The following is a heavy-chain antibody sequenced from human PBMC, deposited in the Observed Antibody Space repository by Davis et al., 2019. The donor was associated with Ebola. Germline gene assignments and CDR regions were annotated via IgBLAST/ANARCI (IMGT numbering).Heavy chain of an antibody. V-gene: IGHV3-9*01. J-gene: IGHJ6*02. CDR2: ISWNSGSI. CDR3: AKDRLMVVYASYGMDV. CDR1: GFTFSSYW. D-gene: IGHD2-8*02. Sequence: GGSLRLSCAASGFTFSSYWMHWVRQAPGKGLEWVSGISWNSGSIGYADSVKGRFTISRDNAKNSLYLQMNSLRAEDTALYYCAKDRLMVVYASYGMDVWGQGTTVTVSS.